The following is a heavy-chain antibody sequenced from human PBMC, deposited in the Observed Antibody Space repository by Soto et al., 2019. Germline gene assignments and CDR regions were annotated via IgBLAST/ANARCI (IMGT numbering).Heavy chain of an antibody. Sequence: QLQLQESGPGLVKPSETLSLTCSVSGDSINSDKYYWGWIRQPPGKGLEWIGSIYYRGNTYYNPSHQTRVTRSLDKSKSQFSLKLTSVTAADSAVYFCARLEGLATISYYFDFWGQGALVTVSS. J-gene: IGHJ4*02. CDR1: GDSINSDKYY. CDR3: ARLEGLATISYYFDF. CDR2: IYYRGNT. V-gene: IGHV4-39*01. D-gene: IGHD3-9*01.